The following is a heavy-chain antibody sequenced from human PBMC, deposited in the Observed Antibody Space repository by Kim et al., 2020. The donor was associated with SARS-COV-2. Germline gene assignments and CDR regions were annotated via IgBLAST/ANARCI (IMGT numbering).Heavy chain of an antibody. J-gene: IGHJ6*02. V-gene: IGHV3-30*04. CDR1: GFTFSSYA. CDR2: ISYDGSNK. Sequence: GGSLRLSCAASGFTFSSYAMHWVRQAPGKGLEWVAVISYDGSNKYYADSVKGRFTISRDNSKNTLYLQMNSLRAEDTAVYYCARGEAYSSSFFVNYYYGMDVWGQGTTVTVSS. D-gene: IGHD6-6*01. CDR3: ARGEAYSSSFFVNYYYGMDV.